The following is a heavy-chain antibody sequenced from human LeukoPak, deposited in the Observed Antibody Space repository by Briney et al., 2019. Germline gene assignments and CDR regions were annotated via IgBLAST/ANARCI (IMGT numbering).Heavy chain of an antibody. CDR1: GFTVGSNY. J-gene: IGHJ6*02. CDR3: AKDGWYQLLYVYYYYGMDV. CDR2: IYIGGSA. V-gene: IGHV3-53*05. D-gene: IGHD2-2*02. Sequence: GGSLRLSWAASGFTVGSNYMSWVRQAPGKGLECVSVIYIGGSAFYADSVKGRFTISRDNSKNTLYLQMNSLRAEDTAVYYCAKDGWYQLLYVYYYYGMDVWGQGTTVTVSS.